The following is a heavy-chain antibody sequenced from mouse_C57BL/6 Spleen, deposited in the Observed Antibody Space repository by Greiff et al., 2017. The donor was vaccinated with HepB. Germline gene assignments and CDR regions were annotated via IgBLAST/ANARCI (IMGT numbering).Heavy chain of an antibody. CDR2: ISSGGDYI. V-gene: IGHV5-9-1*02. CDR3: TRETKYDGSSFYAMDY. Sequence: EVHLVESGEGLVKPGGSLKLSCAASGFTFSSYAMSWVRQTPEKRLEWVAYISSGGDYIDYADTVKGRFTISRDNARNTLYLQMSSLQSEDTAMYYCTRETKYDGSSFYAMDYWGQGTSVTVSS. D-gene: IGHD1-1*01. J-gene: IGHJ4*01. CDR1: GFTFSSYA.